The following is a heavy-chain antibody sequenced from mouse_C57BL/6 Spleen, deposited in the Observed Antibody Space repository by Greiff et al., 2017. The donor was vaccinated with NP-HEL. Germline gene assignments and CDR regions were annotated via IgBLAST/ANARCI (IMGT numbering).Heavy chain of an antibody. CDR1: GYTFTSYW. Sequence: QVQLQQPGAELVMPGASVKLSCKASGYTFTSYWMHWVKQRPGQGLEWIGEIDPSDSYTNYNQKFKGKSTLTVDKSSSTAYMQLSSLTSEDSAVYYCARGGDYSNYGGYFDVWGTGTTVTVSS. J-gene: IGHJ1*03. CDR3: ARGGDYSNYGGYFDV. V-gene: IGHV1-69*01. D-gene: IGHD2-5*01. CDR2: IDPSDSYT.